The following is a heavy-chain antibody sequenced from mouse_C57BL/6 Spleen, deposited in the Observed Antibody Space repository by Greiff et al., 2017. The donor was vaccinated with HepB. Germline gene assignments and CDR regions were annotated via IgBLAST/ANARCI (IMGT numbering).Heavy chain of an antibody. D-gene: IGHD1-1*01. CDR1: GYTFTSYW. V-gene: IGHV1-59*01. J-gene: IGHJ1*03. CDR2: IDPSDSYT. CDR3: ARHPHYYGSSEYFDV. Sequence: QVQLKQPGAELVRPGTSVKLSCKASGYTFTSYWMHWVKQRPGQGLEWIGVIDPSDSYTNYNQKFKGKATLTVDTSSSTAYMQLSSLTSEDSAVYYCARHPHYYGSSEYFDVWGTGTTVTVSS.